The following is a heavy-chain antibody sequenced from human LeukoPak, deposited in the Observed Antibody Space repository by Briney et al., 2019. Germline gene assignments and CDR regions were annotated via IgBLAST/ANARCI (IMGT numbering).Heavy chain of an antibody. CDR2: INSDGRST. D-gene: IGHD1-26*01. J-gene: IGHJ4*02. V-gene: IGHV3-74*01. CDR1: GFTFSGYP. Sequence: PGGSLRLSCSASGFTFSGYPMHWVRQAPGGGLVWVSRINSDGRSTSYADSVKGRFTSSRDNAKNTLYLHMNSLRAEDTAVYYCARGGTYSSSHLDYWGQGTLVTVSS. CDR3: ARGGTYSSSHLDY.